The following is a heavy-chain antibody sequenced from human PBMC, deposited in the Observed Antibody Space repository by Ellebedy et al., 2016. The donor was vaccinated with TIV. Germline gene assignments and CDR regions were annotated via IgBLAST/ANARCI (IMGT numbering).Heavy chain of an antibody. V-gene: IGHV3-21*04. CDR1: GFTFSRNT. Sequence: GESLKISXAASGFTFSRNTMNWVRQAPGKGLEWVSSISGRGRNRYYADSVKGRFTISRDNAKNSLFLQMNSLRAEDTAVYYCATDKFKWELRYWGQGSLVTVSS. J-gene: IGHJ4*02. D-gene: IGHD1-26*01. CDR2: ISGRGRNR. CDR3: ATDKFKWELRY.